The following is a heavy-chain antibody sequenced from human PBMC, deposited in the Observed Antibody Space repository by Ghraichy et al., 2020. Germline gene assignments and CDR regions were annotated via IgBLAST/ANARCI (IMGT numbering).Heavy chain of an antibody. CDR2: ISGSGMGDST. Sequence: GSLRLSCAASGFTFSSYTMNWVRQAPGKGLEWVSGISGSGMGDSTYYADSVKGRFTISRDNSKNTLWLQVNSLRAEDTAVYYCAKVIYSYYYYGMDVWGQGTTVIVSS. CDR1: GFTFSSYT. J-gene: IGHJ6*02. D-gene: IGHD5-18*01. CDR3: AKVIYSYYYYGMDV. V-gene: IGHV3-23*01.